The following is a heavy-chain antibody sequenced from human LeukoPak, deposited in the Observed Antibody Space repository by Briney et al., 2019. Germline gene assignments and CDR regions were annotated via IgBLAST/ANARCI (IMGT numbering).Heavy chain of an antibody. J-gene: IGHJ4*02. CDR2: IKEDGSQK. V-gene: IGHV3-7*01. CDR3: STAKFDN. CDR1: GFTFSTYW. Sequence: GGSLRLSCAASGFTFSTYWMSWVRQAPGKGLEWVANIKEDGSQKYYVDSVKGRFTISKDNAKNSLYLQMNSLRAEDTAVYYCSTAKFDNWGQGTLVTVSS.